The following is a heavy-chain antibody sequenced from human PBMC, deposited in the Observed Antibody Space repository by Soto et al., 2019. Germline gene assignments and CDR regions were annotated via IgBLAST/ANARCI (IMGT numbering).Heavy chain of an antibody. CDR1: GGSISSYY. Sequence: QVQLQESGPGLVKPSETLSLTCTVSGGSISSYYWSWIRQPPGKGLEWIGYIYYSGSTKYNPSLKSRVTISVDTSKNQFSRKLSSVTAADTAVYYCARANYDILTGEPHNWFDPWGQGTLVTVSS. V-gene: IGHV4-59*01. D-gene: IGHD3-9*01. J-gene: IGHJ5*02. CDR3: ARANYDILTGEPHNWFDP. CDR2: IYYSGST.